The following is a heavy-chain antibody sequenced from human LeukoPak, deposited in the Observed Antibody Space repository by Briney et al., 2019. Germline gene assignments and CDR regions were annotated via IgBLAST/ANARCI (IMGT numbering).Heavy chain of an antibody. J-gene: IGHJ4*02. CDR2: IYYSGST. CDR3: ASLHSYVAY. D-gene: IGHD3-16*01. V-gene: IGHV4-59*08. Sequence: PSETLSLTCTVSGGSISSYYWSWIRQPPGKGLEWIGYIYYSGSTNYNPSLKSRVTISVDTSKNQFSLKLSSVTAADTAVYYCASLHSYVAYWGQGTLVTVSS. CDR1: GGSISSYY.